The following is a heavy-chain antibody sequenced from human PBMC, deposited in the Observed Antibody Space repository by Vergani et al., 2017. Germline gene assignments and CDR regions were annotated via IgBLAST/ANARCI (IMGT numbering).Heavy chain of an antibody. V-gene: IGHV4-39*01. D-gene: IGHD2-15*01. Sequence: QAQLQESGPGLVKPSETLSLICTVSGGSISGDYYYWGWLRQHPGKGLEWIGCFYYSGSNTHNLSLKSRVSISGDTSKNQFSLDLDSVTAADTGLYYCARNHSGGWFASWGKGTQVIVSS. CDR3: ARNHSGGWFAS. CDR2: FYYSGSN. J-gene: IGHJ5*01. CDR1: GGSISGDYYY.